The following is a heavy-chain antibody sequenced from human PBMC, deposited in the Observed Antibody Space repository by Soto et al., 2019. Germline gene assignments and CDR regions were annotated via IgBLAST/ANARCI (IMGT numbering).Heavy chain of an antibody. CDR2: IASDGKDK. Sequence: FSNYAIHXVRXAXXKWLEWVAVIASDGKDKRYADSVKGRFTISRDNSKNTVYLQMNSLRTEDTAVYYCAKDGAIAAADYFFDYWGQGSLVTVSS. J-gene: IGHJ4*02. V-gene: IGHV3-30*18. D-gene: IGHD6-13*01. CDR1: FSNYA. CDR3: AKDGAIAAADYFFDY.